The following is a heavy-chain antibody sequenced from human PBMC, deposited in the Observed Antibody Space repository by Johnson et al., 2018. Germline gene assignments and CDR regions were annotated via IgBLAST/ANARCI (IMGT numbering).Heavy chain of an antibody. J-gene: IGHJ4*02. V-gene: IGHV3-43D*03. CDR1: GFTFDDYD. CDR3: AKGRRGSSWFLEY. CDR2: ISWDGGRT. Sequence: VQLVQSGGGLVKPGGSLRLSCAASGFTFDDYDMHWVRQAPGKGLECVSLISWDGGRTYYADPVKGRITISRDNSKNSLDLQMNSLRTEDTALYYCAKGRRGSSWFLEYWGQGTLVTVSS. D-gene: IGHD6-13*01.